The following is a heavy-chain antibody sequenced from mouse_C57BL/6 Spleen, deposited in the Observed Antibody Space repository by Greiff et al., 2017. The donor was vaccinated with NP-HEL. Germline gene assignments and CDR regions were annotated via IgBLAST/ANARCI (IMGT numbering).Heavy chain of an antibody. J-gene: IGHJ1*03. V-gene: IGHV3-6*01. CDR3: ARDYGRGFDV. CDR1: GYSITSGYY. D-gene: IGHD1-1*01. CDR2: ISYDGSN. Sequence: EVQLQESGPGLVKPSQSLSLTCSVTGYSITSGYYWNWIRQFPGNKLEWMGYISYDGSNNYNPSLKNRISITRDTSRNQFFLKLNSVTTEDTATYYCARDYGRGFDVWGTGTTVTVSS.